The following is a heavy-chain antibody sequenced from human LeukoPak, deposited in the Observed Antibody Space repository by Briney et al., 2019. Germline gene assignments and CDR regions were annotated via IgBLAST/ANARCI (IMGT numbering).Heavy chain of an antibody. Sequence: ASVKVSCKASGNTFTSYAITWVRQAPGQGLGWMGWISAYNGNTNYTQKLQRRVTMTTDPSPSPAYMELRSLRSDDTALYHCARFGLGKHIEVAGIPFDLWGQGTMVTVSS. D-gene: IGHD6-19*01. J-gene: IGHJ3*01. V-gene: IGHV1-18*01. CDR1: GNTFTSYA. CDR3: ARFGLGKHIEVAGIPFDL. CDR2: ISAYNGNT.